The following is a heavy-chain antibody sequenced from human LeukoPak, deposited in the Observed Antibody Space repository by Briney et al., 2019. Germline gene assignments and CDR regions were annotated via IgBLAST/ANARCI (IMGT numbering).Heavy chain of an antibody. CDR2: ISGRGGGT. CDR1: GFTFGNYA. V-gene: IGHV3-23*01. CDR3: AKATPYYDTLTGYSTPYNWFDP. Sequence: GGSLRLSCAASGFTFGNYAMYWVRQAPGKGLEWVSSISGRGGGTYFADSVKGRFTISRDNSKNTLYMQMNSLRGDDTAVYYCAKATPYYDTLTGYSTPYNWFDPWGQGTLVTVSS. J-gene: IGHJ5*02. D-gene: IGHD3-9*01.